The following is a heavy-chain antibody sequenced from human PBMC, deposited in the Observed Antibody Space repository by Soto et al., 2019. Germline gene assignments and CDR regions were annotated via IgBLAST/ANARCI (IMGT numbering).Heavy chain of an antibody. CDR3: ARGRANYYGSGSYYMA. CDR1: GGSFSGYY. CDR2: INHSGST. D-gene: IGHD3-10*01. J-gene: IGHJ5*02. V-gene: IGHV4-34*01. Sequence: TLSLTCAVYGGSFSGYYWSWIRQPPGKGLEWIGEINHSGSTNYNPSLKSRVTISVDTSKNQFSLKLSSVTAADTAVYYCARGRANYYGSGSYYMAWGQGTLVTVSS.